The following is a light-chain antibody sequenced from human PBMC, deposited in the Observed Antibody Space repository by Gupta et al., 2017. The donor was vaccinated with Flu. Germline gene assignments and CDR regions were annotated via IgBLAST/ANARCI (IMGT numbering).Light chain of an antibody. V-gene: IGLV1-47*01. CDR1: TSNIGKNY. J-gene: IGLJ2*01. CDR3: AAWDDRLSGVV. Sequence: GNTSNIGKNYVYWFQQGTGAAPKLLVYRNDHRPSGFPVRFSGSKSGTSASLAISGLRSEDEADYHCAAWDDRLSGVVFGGGTKLTVL. CDR2: RND.